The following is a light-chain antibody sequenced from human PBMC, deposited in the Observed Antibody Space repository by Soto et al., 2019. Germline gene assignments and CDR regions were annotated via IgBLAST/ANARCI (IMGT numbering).Light chain of an antibody. V-gene: IGKV3-15*01. CDR2: YAS. Sequence: EIVMTQSPATLSVSPGERVTLSCRASQFISTNLAWYQQRPGQAPRLLIYYASTRATGIPARFSGSGSETEFTLTISSLQSEDFAVYYCQHYNNWPPYTFGQGTRLEIK. CDR3: QHYNNWPPYT. J-gene: IGKJ2*01. CDR1: QFISTN.